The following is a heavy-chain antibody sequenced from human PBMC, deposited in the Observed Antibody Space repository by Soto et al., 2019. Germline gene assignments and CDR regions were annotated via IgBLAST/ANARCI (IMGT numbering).Heavy chain of an antibody. CDR2: IDWNDDK. D-gene: IGHD3-10*01. V-gene: IGHV2-70*11. CDR1: GFSLSTSGMC. J-gene: IGHJ6*02. Sequence: GSGPTLVNPTQTLTLTCTFSGFSLSTSGMCVSWIRQPPGKALEWLARIDWNDDKYYSTSLKTRLTISKDTSKNQVVLTMTNMDPVDTATYYCARIRNYGSGSSNYYYGMDVWGQGTTVTVSS. CDR3: ARIRNYGSGSSNYYYGMDV.